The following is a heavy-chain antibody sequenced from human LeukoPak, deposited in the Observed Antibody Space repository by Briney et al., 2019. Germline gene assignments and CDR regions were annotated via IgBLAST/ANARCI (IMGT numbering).Heavy chain of an antibody. D-gene: IGHD1-26*01. J-gene: IGHJ4*02. V-gene: IGHV4-61*02. CDR3: ARDREVGATGYYFDY. CDR1: GGSISSGSYY. Sequence: SETLSLTSTVSGGSISSGSYYWSWIRQPAGKGLEWIGRIYTSGSTTYNSSLKSRVTISLDTSKNHFSLRLSSVTAADTAVYYCARDREVGATGYYFDYWGQGTLVTVSS. CDR2: IYTSGST.